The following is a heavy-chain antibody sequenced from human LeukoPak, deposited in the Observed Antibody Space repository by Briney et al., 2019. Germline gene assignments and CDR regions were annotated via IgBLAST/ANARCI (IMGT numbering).Heavy chain of an antibody. J-gene: IGHJ4*02. D-gene: IGHD3-10*01. CDR3: ARHPSNVLLWFRELYYFDY. CDR2: IYYSGST. V-gene: IGHV4-59*08. Sequence: SETLSLTCTVSGGSISSYYWSWIRQPPGKGLEWIGYIYYSGSTNYNPSLKSRVTISVDTSKNQFSLKLSSVTAADTAVYYCARHPSNVLLWFRELYYFDYWGQGTLVTVSS. CDR1: GGSISSYY.